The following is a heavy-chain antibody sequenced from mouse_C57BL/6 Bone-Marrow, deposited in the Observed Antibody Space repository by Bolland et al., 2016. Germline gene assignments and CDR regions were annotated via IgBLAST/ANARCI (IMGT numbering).Heavy chain of an antibody. CDR2: NNHAT. V-gene: IGHV6-6*01. J-gene: IGHJ4*01. CDR3: TGGYAMDY. Sequence: NNHATYYAESVKGRFTISRDDCKSSVYLQMNSLRAEDTGIYYCTGGYAMDYWGQGTS.